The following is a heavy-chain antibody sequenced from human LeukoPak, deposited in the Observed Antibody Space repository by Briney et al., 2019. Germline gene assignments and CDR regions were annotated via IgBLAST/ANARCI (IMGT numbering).Heavy chain of an antibody. CDR3: AKDKGIYYYGMDV. CDR2: TSFDGSNK. CDR1: GFTFSSFG. J-gene: IGHJ6*02. Sequence: GRSLRLSCAASGFTFSSFGMHWVRQTPGKGLEWVAVTSFDGSNKYYADSVKGRFTISRGNSKNTLYLQMNSLRAEDTAVYFCAKDKGIYYYGMDVWGRGTTVTVSS. D-gene: IGHD6-13*01. V-gene: IGHV3-30*18.